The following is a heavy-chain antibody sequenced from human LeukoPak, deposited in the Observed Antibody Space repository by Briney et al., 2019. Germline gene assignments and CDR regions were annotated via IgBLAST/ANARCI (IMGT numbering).Heavy chain of an antibody. V-gene: IGHV1-2*04. CDR2: INPNSGGT. CDR3: ARGIIITDPTHYYYYGMDV. Sequence: ASVKVSCKASGYTFTGYYMHWVRQAPGQGLEWMGWINPNSGGTNYAQKFQGWVTMTRDTSISTAYMELSRLRSDDTAVYYCARGIIITDPTHYYYYGMDVWGQGTTVTVSS. CDR1: GYTFTGYY. D-gene: IGHD3-10*01. J-gene: IGHJ6*02.